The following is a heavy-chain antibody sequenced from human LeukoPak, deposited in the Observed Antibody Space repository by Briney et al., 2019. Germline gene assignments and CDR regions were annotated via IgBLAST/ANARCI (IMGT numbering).Heavy chain of an antibody. CDR2: ISGSGGST. CDR3: AGDRGYSSGWFNV. Sequence: PGGSLRLSCAASGFTFSSYAMNWVRQAPGKGLEWVSAISGSGGSTYYADSVKGRFTISRDNSKNTLYLQMNSLRAEDTAVYYCAGDRGYSSGWFNVWGQGTTVTVSS. CDR1: GFTFSSYA. D-gene: IGHD6-19*01. J-gene: IGHJ6*02. V-gene: IGHV3-23*01.